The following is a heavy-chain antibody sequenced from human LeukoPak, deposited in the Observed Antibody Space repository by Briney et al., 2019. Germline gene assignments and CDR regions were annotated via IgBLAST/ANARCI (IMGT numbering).Heavy chain of an antibody. D-gene: IGHD6-13*01. J-gene: IGHJ6*02. CDR3: ARERGSGSWLFTYYYYYGMDV. CDR1: GYTFTSYG. Sequence: ASVKVSCKASGYTFTSYGISWVRQAPGQGLEWMGWISAYNGNTNYAQKLQGRVTMTTDTSTSTAYMELRSLRSDDTAVYYCARERGSGSWLFTYYYYYGMDVWGQGTTVTVSS. V-gene: IGHV1-18*01. CDR2: ISAYNGNT.